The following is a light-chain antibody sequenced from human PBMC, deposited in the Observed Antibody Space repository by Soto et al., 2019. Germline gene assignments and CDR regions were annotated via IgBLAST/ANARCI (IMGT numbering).Light chain of an antibody. CDR1: SSDVGGYNY. CDR3: SSYTSSSTSCV. Sequence: QSVLTQPASVSLSPGQSITISCTGTSSDVGGYNYVSWYQQHPGKAPKVMIYEVSNRPSGVSNRFSGSKSGNTASLTISGLQAEDEADYYCSSYTSSSTSCVFGTGTKVTVL. CDR2: EVS. J-gene: IGLJ1*01. V-gene: IGLV2-14*01.